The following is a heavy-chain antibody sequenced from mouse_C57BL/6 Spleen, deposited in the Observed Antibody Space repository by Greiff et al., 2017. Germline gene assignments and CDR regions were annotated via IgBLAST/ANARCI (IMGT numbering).Heavy chain of an antibody. V-gene: IGHV5-4*01. D-gene: IGHD6-1*01. CDR1: GFTFSSYS. CDR2: ISDGGSYT. J-gene: IGHJ2*01. CDR3: ARDDATYFDY. Sequence: EVQLVESGGGLMKPGGSLKLSCAASGFTFSSYSMSWVRQTPEKRLEWVATISDGGSYTYYPNNVKGRFTITRDNAKNNLYLQMSHLKSEDTAMYYCARDDATYFDYWGQGTTLTVSS.